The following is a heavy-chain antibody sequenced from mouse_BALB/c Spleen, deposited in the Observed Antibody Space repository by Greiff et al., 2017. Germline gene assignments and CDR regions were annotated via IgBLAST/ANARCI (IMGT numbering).Heavy chain of an antibody. CDR2: INPSTGYT. J-gene: IGHJ3*01. V-gene: IGHV1-7*01. Sequence: VMLVESGAELAKPGASVKLSCTASGFTFTSYWMHWVKQKPGQGLEWIGYINPSTGYTEYNQKIKDKTTLTTDKSSSTSYMQLSRLTYEDSAVYYCAREDEGFAYWGQGTLVTVSA. CDR3: AREDEGFAY. CDR1: GFTFTSYW.